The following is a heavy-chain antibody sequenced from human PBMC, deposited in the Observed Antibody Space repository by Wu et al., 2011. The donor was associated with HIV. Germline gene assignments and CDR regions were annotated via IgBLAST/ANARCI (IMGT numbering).Heavy chain of an antibody. J-gene: IGHJ4*02. CDR3: ARAQHPGHCGGDCYWFWYFDY. Sequence: QVQLVQSGAEVKKPGSSVKVSCTASGGTFSSYAISWVRQAPGQGLEWMGGIIPVLGTVNYAQKFQGRVTITADKSTSTAYMELSSLRSEDTAVYYCARAQHPGHCGGDCYWFWYFDYWDQGTLVTVSS. D-gene: IGHD2-21*02. V-gene: IGHV1-69*14. CDR2: IIPVLGTV. CDR1: GGTFSSYA.